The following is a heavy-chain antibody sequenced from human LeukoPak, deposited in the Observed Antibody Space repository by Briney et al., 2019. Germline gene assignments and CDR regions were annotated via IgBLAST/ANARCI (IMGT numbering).Heavy chain of an antibody. Sequence: SETLSLTCTVSGGSISSYYWSWIRQPAGKGLGWIGRIYTSGSTNYNPSLKSRVTMSVDTSKNQFSLKLSSVTAADTAVYYCAASRVRFSIAAAGTETYWGQGTLVTVSS. CDR2: IYTSGST. D-gene: IGHD6-13*01. V-gene: IGHV4-4*07. CDR3: AASRVRFSIAAAGTETY. CDR1: GGSISSYY. J-gene: IGHJ4*02.